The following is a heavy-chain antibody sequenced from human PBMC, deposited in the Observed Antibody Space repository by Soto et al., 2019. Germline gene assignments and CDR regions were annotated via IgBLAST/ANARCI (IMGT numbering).Heavy chain of an antibody. V-gene: IGHV1-2*02. CDR3: SRDNDPDQYYHGMDV. J-gene: IGHJ6*02. Sequence: QVHLVQSGAEVKKPGASVKVSCEASGYIFTDYYIHWVRQAPGQGLEWLGWINCNNGYTNYAQKFQRRVTMTRDTSIPTACMELSSLRPDHSAVYYCSRDNDPDQYYHGMDVWGQGTKV. D-gene: IGHD2-2*01. CDR1: GYIFTDYY. CDR2: INCNNGYT.